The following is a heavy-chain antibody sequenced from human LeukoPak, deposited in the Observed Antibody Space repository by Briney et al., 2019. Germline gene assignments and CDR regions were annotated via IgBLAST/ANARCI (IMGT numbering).Heavy chain of an antibody. CDR2: IYYSGST. CDR1: GGSISSYY. V-gene: IGHV4-59*01. Sequence: SETLSLTCTVSGGSISSYYWSWIRQLPGKGLEWIGYIYYSGSTNYNPSLKSRVTISVHTSKNQFSLKLSSVTAADTAVYYCARVKPALLTGYSRDAFDIWGQGTMVTVSS. D-gene: IGHD3-9*01. CDR3: ARVKPALLTGYSRDAFDI. J-gene: IGHJ3*02.